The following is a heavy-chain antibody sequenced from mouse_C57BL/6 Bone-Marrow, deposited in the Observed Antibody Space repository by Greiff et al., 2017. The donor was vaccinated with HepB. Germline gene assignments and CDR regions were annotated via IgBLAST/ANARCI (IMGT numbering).Heavy chain of an antibody. CDR3: AKRGDYGYYYAMDY. D-gene: IGHD2-4*01. J-gene: IGHJ4*01. V-gene: IGHV2-5*01. CDR2: IWRGGST. CDR1: GFSLTSYG. Sequence: VQLVESGPGLVQPSQSLSITCTVSGFSLTSYGVHWVRQSPGKGLEWLGVIWRGGSTDYNAAFMSRLSLTKDNSKSQVFFKMNSLQDDDTAIYYCAKRGDYGYYYAMDYWGQGTSVTVSS.